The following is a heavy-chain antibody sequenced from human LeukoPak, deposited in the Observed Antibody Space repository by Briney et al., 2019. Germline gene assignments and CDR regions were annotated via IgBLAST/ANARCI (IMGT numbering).Heavy chain of an antibody. V-gene: IGHV3-7*01. J-gene: IGHJ4*02. CDR2: IKQDGSEK. CDR3: ARDRYNFDY. D-gene: IGHD1-20*01. Sequence: SGGPLRLSCAASGFTFSSYWMSWVRQAPGKGLEWVANIKQDGSEKYYVDSVKGRYTISRDNAKNSLYLQMNSLRAENTAVYYCARDRYNFDYWGQGTLVTVSS. CDR1: GFTFSSYW.